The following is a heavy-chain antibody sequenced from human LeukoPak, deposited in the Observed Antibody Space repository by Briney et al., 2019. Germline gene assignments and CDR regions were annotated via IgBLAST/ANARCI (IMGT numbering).Heavy chain of an antibody. CDR1: GFTFSGYG. V-gene: IGHV3-33*01. CDR3: ATFEYSSSSRDY. CDR2: IWYDGSNK. Sequence: GRSLRLSCAASGFTFSGYGMHWVRQAPGKGLEWVAVIWYDGSNKYYADSVKGRFTISRDNSKNTLYLQMNSLRAEDTAVYYCATFEYSSSSRDYWGQGTLVTVSS. J-gene: IGHJ4*02. D-gene: IGHD6-6*01.